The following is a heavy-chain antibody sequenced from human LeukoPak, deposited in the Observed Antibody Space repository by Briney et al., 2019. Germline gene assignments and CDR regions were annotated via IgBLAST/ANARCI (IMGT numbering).Heavy chain of an antibody. D-gene: IGHD5-18*01. CDR1: GFTFSSYW. J-gene: IGHJ4*02. CDR2: IKQDGSEK. V-gene: IGHV3-7*01. Sequence: PGGSLRLSCAASGFTFSSYWMSWVRQAPGKGLEWVANIKQDGSEKYYVDSVKGRFTISRDNAKNSLYLQMNSLRAEDTAVYYCARGPPRYSYGLGFFSFDYWGQGTLVTVSS. CDR3: ARGPPRYSYGLGFFSFDY.